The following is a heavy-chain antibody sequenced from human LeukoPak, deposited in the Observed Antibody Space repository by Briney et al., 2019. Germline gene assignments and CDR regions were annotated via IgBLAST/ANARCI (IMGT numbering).Heavy chain of an antibody. D-gene: IGHD2-2*01. V-gene: IGHV1-69*06. CDR1: GGTFSSYA. CDR3: AREDVAYCSSTSCYAGWFDP. CDR2: IIPIFGTA. Sequence: SVKVSCKAPGGTFSSYAISWVRQAPGQGLEWMGGIIPIFGTANYAQKFQGRVTITADKSTSAAYMELSSLRSEDTAVYYCAREDVAYCSSTSCYAGWFDPWGQGTLVTVSS. J-gene: IGHJ5*02.